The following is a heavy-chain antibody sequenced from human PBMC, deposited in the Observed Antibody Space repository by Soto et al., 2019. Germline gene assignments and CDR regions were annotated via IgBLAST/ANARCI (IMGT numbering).Heavy chain of an antibody. CDR1: GYTFTGYY. CDR3: ARTGAYYYDSSGPEGYFDY. D-gene: IGHD3-22*01. Sequence: QVQLVQSGAEVKKPGASVKVSCKASGYTFTGYYMHWVRQAPGQGLERMGWINPNSGGTNYAQKFQGWVTMTRDTSISTAYMELSRLRSDDTAVYYCARTGAYYYDSSGPEGYFDYWGQGTLVTVSS. V-gene: IGHV1-2*04. J-gene: IGHJ4*02. CDR2: INPNSGGT.